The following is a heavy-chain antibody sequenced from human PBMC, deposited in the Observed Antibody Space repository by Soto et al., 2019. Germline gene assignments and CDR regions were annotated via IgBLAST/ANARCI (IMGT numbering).Heavy chain of an antibody. CDR1: GFTFSNYW. CDR2: ISNSGNTK. J-gene: IGHJ4*02. V-gene: IGHV3-11*01. CDR3: ARDLVAVSGGVYSSSSGGYFFDF. Sequence: GGSLRLSCAASGFTFSNYWIHWVRQAPGKGLVWVSYISNSGNTKYYADSVKGRFTISRDNTKNSLYLQMNSLRGEDTAVYYCARDLVAVSGGVYSSSSGGYFFDFWGQGTLVTVSS. D-gene: IGHD6-6*01.